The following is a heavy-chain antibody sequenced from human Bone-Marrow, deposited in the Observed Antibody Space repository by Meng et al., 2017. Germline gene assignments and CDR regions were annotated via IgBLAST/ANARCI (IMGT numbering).Heavy chain of an antibody. D-gene: IGHD3-10*01. CDR2: IYSGGST. J-gene: IGHJ4*02. CDR3: ANDYYGSGSYGA. V-gene: IGHV3-53*01. Sequence: GESRKISCAASGFTVSSNYMSWVRQAPGKGLEWVSVIYSGGSTYYADSVKGRFTISRDNSKNTLYLQMNSLRAEDTAVYYCANDYYGSGSYGAWGQGTQVNVSS. CDR1: GFTVSSNY.